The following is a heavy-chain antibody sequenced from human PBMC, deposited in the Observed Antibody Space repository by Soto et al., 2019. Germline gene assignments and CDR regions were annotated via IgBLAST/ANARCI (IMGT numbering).Heavy chain of an antibody. Sequence: SVKVSCKASGGTFSSYAISWVRRAPGQGLEWMGGIIPIFGTANYAQKFQGRVTITADESTSTAYMELSSLRSEDTAVYYCARETCSGGSCYSGYGDPQVWGQGTLVTVSS. J-gene: IGHJ4*02. V-gene: IGHV1-69*13. CDR1: GGTFSSYA. CDR2: IIPIFGTA. D-gene: IGHD2-15*01. CDR3: ARETCSGGSCYSGYGDPQV.